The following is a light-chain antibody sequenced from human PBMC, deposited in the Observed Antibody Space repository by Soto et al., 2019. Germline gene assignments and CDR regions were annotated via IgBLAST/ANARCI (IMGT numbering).Light chain of an antibody. Sequence: QLVLTQPASVSGSPGQSITISCTATTSDVGDYNYVSWYQQYPGKAPKPIIYHVSNRPSGVSNRFSGSKSGVTASLTISVLLAEDEADYYCSSYTCGGSVIFGGGTKLTVL. CDR3: SSYTCGGSVI. V-gene: IGLV2-14*01. CDR1: TSDVGDYNY. J-gene: IGLJ2*01. CDR2: HVS.